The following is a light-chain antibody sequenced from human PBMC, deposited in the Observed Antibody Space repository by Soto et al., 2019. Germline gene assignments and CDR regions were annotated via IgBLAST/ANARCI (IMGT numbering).Light chain of an antibody. CDR2: DVN. V-gene: IGLV2-11*01. CDR1: SGDIGAYNY. CDR3: GSWDSSLSAYV. J-gene: IGLJ1*01. Sequence: QSALTQPRSVSGSPGQSVTFSCTGTSGDIGAYNYVSWYQFHPGKAPKMIIYDVNKRPSGVPDRFSGSKSGNTASLTISWLQAEDEADYYCGSWDSSLSAYVFGTGTKVTVL.